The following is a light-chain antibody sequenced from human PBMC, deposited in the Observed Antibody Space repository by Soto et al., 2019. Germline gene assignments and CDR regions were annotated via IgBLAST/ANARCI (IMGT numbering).Light chain of an antibody. V-gene: IGLV2-14*01. Sequence: QSVLTQPASVSGSPGQSITISCTGTSSDVGGYNYVSWYQQHPGKAPKLIIYEVSNRPSGVSNRFYGSKSGNTASLTISGLQAEDEADYYCNSYSSKSTGVFGTGTKLTVL. CDR3: NSYSSKSTGV. CDR1: SSDVGGYNY. J-gene: IGLJ1*01. CDR2: EVS.